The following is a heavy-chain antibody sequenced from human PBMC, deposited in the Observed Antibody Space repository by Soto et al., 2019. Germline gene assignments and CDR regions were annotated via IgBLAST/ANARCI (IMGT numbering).Heavy chain of an antibody. Sequence: SVKVSCKASGGTFSSYDISWVRQAPGQGLEWMGGIIPIFGTANYAQKFQGRVTITADESTSTAYMELSSLRSEDTAVYYCARGYCTNGVCYLDSPYNWFDPWGQGTLVTVSS. CDR3: ARGYCTNGVCYLDSPYNWFDP. J-gene: IGHJ5*02. CDR1: GGTFSSYD. CDR2: IIPIFGTA. D-gene: IGHD2-8*01. V-gene: IGHV1-69*13.